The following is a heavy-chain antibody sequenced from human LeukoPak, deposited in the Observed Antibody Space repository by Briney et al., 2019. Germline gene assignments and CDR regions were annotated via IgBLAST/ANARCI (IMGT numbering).Heavy chain of an antibody. J-gene: IGHJ4*02. CDR1: GGSISSYY. CDR2: IYYSGST. V-gene: IGHV4-59*01. D-gene: IGHD1-26*01. CDR3: AREAIGVGATAFDY. Sequence: PSETLSLTCTVSGGSISSYYWSWIRQPPGKGLEWIGYIYYSGSTNYNPSLKSRVTISVDTSKNQFSLKLSSATAADTAVYYCAREAIGVGATAFDYWGQGTLVTVSS.